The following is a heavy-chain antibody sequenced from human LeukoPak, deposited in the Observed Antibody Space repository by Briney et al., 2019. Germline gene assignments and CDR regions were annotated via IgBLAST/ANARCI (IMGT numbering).Heavy chain of an antibody. J-gene: IGHJ5*02. CDR1: GSTFTSYD. D-gene: IGHD3-22*01. V-gene: IGHV1-8*01. CDR2: MNPNSGNT. CDR3: ARGKYYYDSSGYYYWFDP. Sequence: ASVKVSCKASGSTFTSYDINWVRQATGQGLEWMGWMNPNSGNTGYAQKFQGRVTMTRNTSISTAYMELSSLRSEDTAVYYCARGKYYYDSSGYYYWFDPWGQGTLVTVSS.